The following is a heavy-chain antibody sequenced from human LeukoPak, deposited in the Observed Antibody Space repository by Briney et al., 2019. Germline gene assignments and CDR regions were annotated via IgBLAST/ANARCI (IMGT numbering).Heavy chain of an antibody. J-gene: IGHJ4*02. CDR1: GGSFSGYY. CDR2: INHSGST. D-gene: IGHD3-10*01. CDR3: ARAPHQRNYYGSGSYSY. Sequence: SETLSLTCAVYGGSFSGYYWSWIRQPPGKGLEWIGEINHSGSTNYNPSLKSRVTISVDTCKNQFSLKLSSVTAADTAVYYCARAPHQRNYYGSGSYSYWGQGTLVTVSS. V-gene: IGHV4-34*01.